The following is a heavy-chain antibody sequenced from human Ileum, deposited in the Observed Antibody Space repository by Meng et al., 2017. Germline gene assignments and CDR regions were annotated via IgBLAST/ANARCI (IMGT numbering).Heavy chain of an antibody. J-gene: IGHJ4*02. D-gene: IGHD1-1*01. Sequence: QVQLVQSGPEVKQAGASVKVSCTASGYTFRNYPLYWVRQAPGKRPEWMGWINAGNGNIKMSQKCQGRITITSDTSATAYMELSSLRSEDTAVYFCARENDNWNYFDYWGQGSLVTVSS. CDR3: ARENDNWNYFDY. V-gene: IGHV1-3*01. CDR1: GYTFRNYP. CDR2: INAGNGNI.